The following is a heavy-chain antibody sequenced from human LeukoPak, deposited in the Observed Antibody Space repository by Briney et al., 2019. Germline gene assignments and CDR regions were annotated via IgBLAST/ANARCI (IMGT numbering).Heavy chain of an antibody. CDR3: ARVNGEIHWFDP. CDR1: GYTFTSYY. D-gene: IGHD1-1*01. V-gene: IGHV1-46*01. CDR2: INPSGGST. J-gene: IGHJ5*02. Sequence: ASVKVSCKASGYTFTSYYMHWVRQAPGQGLGWMGIINPSGGSTSYAQKFQGRVTMTRDTSTSTVYMELSSLRSEDTAVYYCARVNGEIHWFDPWGQGTLVTVSS.